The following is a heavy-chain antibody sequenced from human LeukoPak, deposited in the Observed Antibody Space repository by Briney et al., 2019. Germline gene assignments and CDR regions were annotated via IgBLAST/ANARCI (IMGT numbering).Heavy chain of an antibody. J-gene: IGHJ3*02. D-gene: IGHD6-19*01. CDR2: IKSKNDGGTT. CDR1: GFTFNEAW. V-gene: IGHV3-15*01. CDR3: TTGDSSGWYYTFDI. Sequence: GGSLRLPCAGSGFTFNEAWTHWVRQATGKALEWVGCIKSKNDGGTTDYAAPVKGRFTISRDDSKNMLYVQMNSLRTEDTAVYYCTTGDSSGWYYTFDIWGQGTMVTVSS.